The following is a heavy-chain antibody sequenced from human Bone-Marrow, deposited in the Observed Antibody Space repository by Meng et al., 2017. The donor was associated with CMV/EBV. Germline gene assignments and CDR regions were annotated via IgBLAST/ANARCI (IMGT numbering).Heavy chain of an antibody. CDR1: GFTFSSYS. Sequence: GESLKISCAASGFTFSSYSMNWVRQAPGKGLEWVSVLYAGGFTYYADSVKGRFTISRDNSKNSLYLQLNNLRLEDTAVYYCARDTDYDFWSGYHHFDYWGQGTLVTVSS. V-gene: IGHV3-66*02. CDR2: LYAGGFT. D-gene: IGHD3-3*01. J-gene: IGHJ4*02. CDR3: ARDTDYDFWSGYHHFDY.